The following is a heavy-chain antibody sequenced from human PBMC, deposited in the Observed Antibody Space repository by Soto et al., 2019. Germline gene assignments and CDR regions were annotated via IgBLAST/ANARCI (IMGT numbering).Heavy chain of an antibody. CDR3: ARDGRLLWFGELWLGDAFDI. J-gene: IGHJ3*02. D-gene: IGHD3-10*01. CDR2: IWYDGSNK. V-gene: IGHV3-33*01. Sequence: QVQLVESGGGVVQPGRSLRLSCAASGFTFSSYGMHWVRQAPGKGLEWVAVIWYDGSNKYYADSVKGRFTISRDNSKNTLYLQMNSLRAEDTAVYYCARDGRLLWFGELWLGDAFDIWGQGTMVTVSS. CDR1: GFTFSSYG.